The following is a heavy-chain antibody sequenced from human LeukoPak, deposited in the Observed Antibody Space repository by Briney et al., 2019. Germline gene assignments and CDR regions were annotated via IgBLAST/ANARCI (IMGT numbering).Heavy chain of an antibody. V-gene: IGHV3-53*01. CDR1: GFTVSSNY. J-gene: IGHJ3*02. CDR2: IYSGGST. D-gene: IGHD2-15*01. Sequence: GGSLRLSCAASGFTVSSNYMSWVRQAPGRGLEWVSFIYSGGSTYYADSVKGRFTISRDNSKNPLYLQMNSLRVEATAVYYCAREIYCSASSCTGGVLDIWGQGTMVTVSS. CDR3: AREIYCSASSCTGGVLDI.